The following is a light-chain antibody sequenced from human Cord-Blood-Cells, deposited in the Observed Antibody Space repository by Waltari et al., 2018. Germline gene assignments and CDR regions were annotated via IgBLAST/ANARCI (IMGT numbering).Light chain of an antibody. Sequence: DIVMTQSPDSLAVSLGERATINCKSSQSVLYSSNNKNYLAWYQQKPGQPPKLLIYWASTRESGVPDRFSDSGSGTDFTLTISSLQAEDVAVYYCQQYYSTPWTFGQGP. CDR1: QSVLYSSNNKNY. V-gene: IGKV4-1*01. CDR2: WAS. J-gene: IGKJ1*01. CDR3: QQYYSTPWT.